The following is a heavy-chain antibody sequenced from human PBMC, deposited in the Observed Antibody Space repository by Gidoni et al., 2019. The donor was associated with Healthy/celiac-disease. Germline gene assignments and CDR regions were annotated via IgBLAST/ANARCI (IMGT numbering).Heavy chain of an antibody. Sequence: QVQPQESGPGLVKPSETLSLTCTVPGGSISSYYWSWIRQPPGKGLEWIGYIYYSGSTNYNPSLKSRVTISVDTSKNQFSLKLSSVTAADTAVYYCARGRFNWFDPWGQGTLVTVSS. V-gene: IGHV4-59*01. CDR2: IYYSGST. CDR3: ARGRFNWFDP. J-gene: IGHJ5*02. CDR1: GGSISSYY. D-gene: IGHD3-16*01.